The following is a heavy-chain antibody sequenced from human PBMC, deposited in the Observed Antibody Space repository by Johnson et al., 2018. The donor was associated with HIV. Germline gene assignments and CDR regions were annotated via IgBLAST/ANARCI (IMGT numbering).Heavy chain of an antibody. CDR2: MSFDGSNK. V-gene: IGHV3-30*04. CDR3: ARDGWGSRGWDDAFDI. CDR1: GFSFSSYA. D-gene: IGHD6-19*01. J-gene: IGHJ3*02. Sequence: QVQLVESGGGVVGPGGSLRLSCAASGFSFSSYAMHWVRQAPGKGLEWVALMSFDGSNKYYADSVKGRFTISRDNSKNTLSLQMNSLRAEDTAVYYCARDGWGSRGWDDAFDIWGQGTMVTVSS.